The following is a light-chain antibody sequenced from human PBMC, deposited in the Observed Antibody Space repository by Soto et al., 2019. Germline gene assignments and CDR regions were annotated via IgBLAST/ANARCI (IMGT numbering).Light chain of an antibody. V-gene: IGKV3-15*01. J-gene: IGKJ1*01. Sequence: EIVFTHSSVTRSFCPGERATLSCRASQSVTSNLAWYRQRPGQAPRLLIYDTFRRATGVPARFSGSGSGTEFTLTISSLQSEDFAVYYCQQYNDWPPWTFGQGTKVDI. CDR1: QSVTSN. CDR3: QQYNDWPPWT. CDR2: DTF.